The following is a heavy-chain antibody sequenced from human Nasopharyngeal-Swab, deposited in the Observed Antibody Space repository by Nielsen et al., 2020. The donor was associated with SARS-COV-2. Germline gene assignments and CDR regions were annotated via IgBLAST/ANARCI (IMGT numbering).Heavy chain of an antibody. Sequence: GGSLRLSCVAFGFSLNRYAMIWVRQAPGKGLEWVSGISASGRATYYADSVEGRLTISRDNSRNTLSLQMNNLRAEDTATYYCARGCDTDYYRVDSWGQGTLVTVSS. J-gene: IGHJ4*02. CDR1: GFSLNRYA. CDR3: ARGCDTDYYRVDS. CDR2: ISASGRAT. D-gene: IGHD1-26*01. V-gene: IGHV3-23*01.